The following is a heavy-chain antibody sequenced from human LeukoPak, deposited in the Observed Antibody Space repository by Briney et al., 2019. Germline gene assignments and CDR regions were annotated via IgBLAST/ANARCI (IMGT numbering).Heavy chain of an antibody. CDR3: AGLGYSYGEVSYFDY. Sequence: GESLKISCNGSGYXFTSYWIGWVRQMPGKGLAWMGIIYPGDSDTRYSPSFQGQVTISADKSISTAYLQWSSLKASDTAMYYCAGLGYSYGEVSYFDYWGQGTLVTVSS. D-gene: IGHD5-18*01. CDR1: GYXFTSYW. CDR2: IYPGDSDT. J-gene: IGHJ4*02. V-gene: IGHV5-51*01.